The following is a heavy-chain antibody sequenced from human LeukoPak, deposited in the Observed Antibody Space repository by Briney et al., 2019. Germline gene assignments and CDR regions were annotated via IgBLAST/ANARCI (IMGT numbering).Heavy chain of an antibody. J-gene: IGHJ4*02. Sequence: GGSLRLSCAASGXTFSSYWMHWVRQAPGKGLLWVARINSDGRSTIYADSVKGRFTISRDNAKNTLYLQMNTLRAEDTAVYYCARGGAAAGFDYWGQGTLVTVSS. V-gene: IGHV3-74*01. CDR1: GXTFSSYW. CDR3: ARGGAAAGFDY. CDR2: INSDGRST. D-gene: IGHD6-13*01.